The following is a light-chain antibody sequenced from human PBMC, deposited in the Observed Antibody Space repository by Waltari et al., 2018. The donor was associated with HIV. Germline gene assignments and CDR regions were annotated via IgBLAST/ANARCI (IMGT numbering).Light chain of an antibody. V-gene: IGLV3-21*02. Sequence: SFVLTQPPSVSVAPGQTATISCGESNIGSRSVHWYQLKPGQAPVLVVYDDSDRPSGFPGRFSGSNSGNTATLTISRVEAGDEADYFCQVWDTSSDHVDYVFGTGTKVTVL. CDR2: DDS. CDR3: QVWDTSSDHVDYV. CDR1: NIGSRS. J-gene: IGLJ1*01.